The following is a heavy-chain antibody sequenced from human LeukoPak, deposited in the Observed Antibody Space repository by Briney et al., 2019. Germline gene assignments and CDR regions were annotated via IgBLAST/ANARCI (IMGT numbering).Heavy chain of an antibody. CDR2: INPNSGGT. D-gene: IGHD2-15*01. CDR1: GHIFIGHY. Sequence: ASVKVSCKASGHIFIGHYVHWVRQAPGQGLEWMGWINPNSGGTNYAQKFQGRVTMTRDTSISTAYMELSRLRSDDTAVYYCARENRYCSGGSCYPDWFDPWGQGTLVTVSS. CDR3: ARENRYCSGGSCYPDWFDP. V-gene: IGHV1-2*02. J-gene: IGHJ5*02.